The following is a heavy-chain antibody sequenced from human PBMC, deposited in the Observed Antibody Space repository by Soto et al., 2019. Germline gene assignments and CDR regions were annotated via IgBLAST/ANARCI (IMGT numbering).Heavy chain of an antibody. J-gene: IGHJ6*02. Sequence: GESLKISCKGSGYSFTSYWISWVRQMPGKGLEWMGRIDPSDSYTNYSPSFQGHFTISADKSISTAYLQWSSLKASDTAMYYCARIVVVTDAIDYYYGMHVWGQGTPVTVSS. D-gene: IGHD2-2*02. CDR3: ARIVVVTDAIDYYYGMHV. CDR2: IDPSDSYT. CDR1: GYSFTSYW. V-gene: IGHV5-10-1*01.